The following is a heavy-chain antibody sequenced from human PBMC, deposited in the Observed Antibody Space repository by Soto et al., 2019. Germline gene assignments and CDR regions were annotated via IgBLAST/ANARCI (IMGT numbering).Heavy chain of an antibody. CDR2: IYHSGST. J-gene: IGHJ4*02. CDR3: ASAGGLGAVAADY. D-gene: IGHD6-19*01. V-gene: IGHV4-30-2*01. CDR1: GGSISSGGYS. Sequence: QLQLQESGSGLVKPSQTLSLTCAVSGGSISSGGYSWSWIRQPPGKGLEWIGYIYHSGSTYYNPSLKGRVTISVDRSKNQCSLKLSSVTAADTAVYYCASAGGLGAVAADYWGQGTLVTVSS.